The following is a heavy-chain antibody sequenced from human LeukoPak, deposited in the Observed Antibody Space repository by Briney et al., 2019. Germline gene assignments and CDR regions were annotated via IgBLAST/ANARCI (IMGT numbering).Heavy chain of an antibody. V-gene: IGHV4-4*07. Sequence: SETLSLTCTDSGGSISSYYWSWIRQPAGKGLEWIGRIYTSGSTNYNPSLKSRVTMSVDTSKNQFSLKLSSVTAADTAVYYCARDLGYGDIYYYGMDVWGQGTTVTVSS. D-gene: IGHD4-17*01. CDR3: ARDLGYGDIYYYGMDV. CDR2: IYTSGST. J-gene: IGHJ6*02. CDR1: GGSISSYY.